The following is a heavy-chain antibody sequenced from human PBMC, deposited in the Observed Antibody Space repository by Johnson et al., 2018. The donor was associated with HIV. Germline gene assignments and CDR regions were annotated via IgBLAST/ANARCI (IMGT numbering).Heavy chain of an antibody. Sequence: QVQLVESGGGVVQPGGSLRLSCAASGFSFSSYGMHWVRQAPGKGLEWVAVISYDGSNKYYADSVKGRFTISRDNSKNTLYLQMNSLRAEDTAVYYCAREGGVTMVDGFDIWGQGTMVTVSS. CDR1: GFSFSSYG. CDR3: AREGGVTMVDGFDI. D-gene: IGHD3-10*01. J-gene: IGHJ3*02. CDR2: ISYDGSNK. V-gene: IGHV3-30*19.